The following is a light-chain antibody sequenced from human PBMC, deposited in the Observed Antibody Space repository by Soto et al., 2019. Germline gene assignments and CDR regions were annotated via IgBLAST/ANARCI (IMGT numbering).Light chain of an antibody. J-gene: IGLJ1*01. CDR2: EVT. Sequence: QSALTQPPSAFGSPGQSVTISCTGTSSDVGAYNYVSWYQQHPGKAPKLMIYEVTKRPSGVPDRFSGSKSGNTASLTISGLQAEDEADYLCISYAGANNFEVFGTGTKLTVL. CDR1: SSDVGAYNY. V-gene: IGLV2-8*01. CDR3: ISYAGANNFEV.